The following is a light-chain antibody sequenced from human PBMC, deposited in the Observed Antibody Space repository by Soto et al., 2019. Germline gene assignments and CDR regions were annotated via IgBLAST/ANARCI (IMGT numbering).Light chain of an antibody. CDR3: QQYGSSPDT. J-gene: IGKJ2*01. CDR1: QSVSRSY. Sequence: EIVLTQSPGTLSLSPGERATLSCRASQSVSRSYLAWYQQKPGQAPRLLIFGASSRATGIPDRFSGSGSGTDFTLTISRLEPEDFAVYYCQQYGSSPDTFGQGTKPEIK. CDR2: GAS. V-gene: IGKV3-20*01.